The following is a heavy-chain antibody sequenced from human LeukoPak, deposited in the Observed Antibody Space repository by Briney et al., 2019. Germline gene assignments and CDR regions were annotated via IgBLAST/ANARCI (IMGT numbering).Heavy chain of an antibody. J-gene: IGHJ4*02. CDR1: GYTFFAYY. CDR2: IDPSTGAT. V-gene: IGHV1-2*02. D-gene: IGHD2/OR15-2a*01. Sequence: ASVKVSCKASGYTFFAYYMHWVRQAPGQGLEWMGWIDPSTGATEYAQKFRGRVTMTRDTSGNTVYMDLSRLTSDDTALYYCARVDTSLNYWGQGTLVTVSS. CDR3: ARVDTSLNY.